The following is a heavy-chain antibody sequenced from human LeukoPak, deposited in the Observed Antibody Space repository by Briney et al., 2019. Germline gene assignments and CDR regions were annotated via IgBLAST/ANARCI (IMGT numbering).Heavy chain of an antibody. Sequence: GRSLRLSCAASGFTFSSYAMHWVRQAPGKGLEWVAVISYDGSNKYYADSVKGRFTIPRDNSKNTLYLQMNSLRAEDTAVYYCARDAQLYGSGSYSNYFDYWGQGTLVTVSS. D-gene: IGHD3-10*01. CDR2: ISYDGSNK. CDR3: ARDAQLYGSGSYSNYFDY. J-gene: IGHJ4*02. V-gene: IGHV3-30*04. CDR1: GFTFSSYA.